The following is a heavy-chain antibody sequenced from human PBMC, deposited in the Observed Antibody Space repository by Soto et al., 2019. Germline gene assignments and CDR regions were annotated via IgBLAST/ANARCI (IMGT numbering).Heavy chain of an antibody. CDR2: ISYDGSNK. V-gene: IGHV3-30-3*01. CDR1: GFTFSSYA. CDR3: ARSLGYCSGGSCYAT. D-gene: IGHD2-15*01. Sequence: WGSLRLSCAASGFTFSSYAMHWVRQAPSKGLEWVPVISYDGSNKYYADSVKGRFTISRDNSKNTLYLQMNSLRAEDTAVYYCARSLGYCSGGSCYATWGQGTLVTVSS. J-gene: IGHJ5*02.